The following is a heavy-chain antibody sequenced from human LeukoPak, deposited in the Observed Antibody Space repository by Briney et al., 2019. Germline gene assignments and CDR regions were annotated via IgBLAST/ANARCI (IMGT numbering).Heavy chain of an antibody. CDR2: MNPNSGNT. V-gene: IGHV1-8*02. Sequence: GASVKVSCKASGGTFSSYAISWVRQAPGQGLEWMGWMNPNSGNTGYAQKFQGRVTMTRNTSISTAYMELSSLRSEDTAVYYCARGPSKIKASGYPPSMYYFDYWGQGTLVTVSS. D-gene: IGHD5-12*01. CDR1: GGTFSSYA. CDR3: ARGPSKIKASGYPPSMYYFDY. J-gene: IGHJ4*02.